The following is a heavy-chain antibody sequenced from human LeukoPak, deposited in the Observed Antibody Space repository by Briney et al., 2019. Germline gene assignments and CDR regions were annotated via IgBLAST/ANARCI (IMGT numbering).Heavy chain of an antibody. CDR1: GFTFSSYW. Sequence: GGSLRLSCAASGFTFSSYWMSWVRQAPGKGLEWVANIKQDGSEKYYVDSVKGRFTISRDNAKNSLYLQMSSLRAEDTAVYYCARPDYGDYGYYFDYWGQGTLVTVSS. D-gene: IGHD4-17*01. J-gene: IGHJ4*02. CDR2: IKQDGSEK. V-gene: IGHV3-7*01. CDR3: ARPDYGDYGYYFDY.